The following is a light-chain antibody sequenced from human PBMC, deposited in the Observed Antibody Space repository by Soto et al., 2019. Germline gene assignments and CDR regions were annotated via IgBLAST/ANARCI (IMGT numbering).Light chain of an antibody. V-gene: IGKV1-39*01. J-gene: IGKJ5*01. CDR1: QSISSY. CDR3: QQSYSTLIT. CDR2: AAS. Sequence: DIQMTQSPSSLSASVGDRVTITCRASQSISSYLNWYQQKPGKAPKLLIYAASSLQSGDPSRFSGSGSGTDFTLTISSLKPEDFATYYCQQSYSTLITFGQWTRLEIK.